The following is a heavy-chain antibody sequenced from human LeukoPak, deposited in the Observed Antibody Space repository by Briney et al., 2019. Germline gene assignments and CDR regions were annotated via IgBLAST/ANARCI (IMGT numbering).Heavy chain of an antibody. CDR3: ARAKTGSYYFDH. CDR2: IHSDGGVT. J-gene: IGHJ4*02. D-gene: IGHD1-26*01. Sequence: GGSLRLSCAASGFAFDYYWMNWVRQAPGKRLVWVSRIHSDGGVTRYADSVKGRFTISRDNAKNTLYLQMNSLRVEDTAVYYCARAKTGSYYFDHWGQGTLVSVSS. V-gene: IGHV3-74*01. CDR1: GFAFDYYW.